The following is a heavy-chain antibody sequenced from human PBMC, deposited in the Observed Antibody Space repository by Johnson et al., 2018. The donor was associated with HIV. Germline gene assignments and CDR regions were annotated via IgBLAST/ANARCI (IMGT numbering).Heavy chain of an antibody. V-gene: IGHV3-30*09. CDR2: ISFDGSNK. J-gene: IGHJ3*02. CDR1: GFTFNKFA. CDR3: ARDGPWLQSQRDAFDM. Sequence: ASGFTFNKFAMHWVRQAPGKGLEWLAFISFDGSNKYFGDSVEGRFDISRENSKNSHYLHMNSLRPEDTAVYYCARDGPWLQSQRDAFDMWGQGTLVTVSS. D-gene: IGHD5-24*01.